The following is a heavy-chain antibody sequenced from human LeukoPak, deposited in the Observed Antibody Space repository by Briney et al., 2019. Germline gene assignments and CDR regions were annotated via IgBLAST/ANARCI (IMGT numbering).Heavy chain of an antibody. J-gene: IGHJ4*02. D-gene: IGHD3-22*01. Sequence: GGSLRLSCAASGFTFSSYSMNWVRQAPGKGLERVSYISSSSSTIYYADSVKGRFTISRDNAKNSLYLQMNSLRAEDTAVYYCARYYDSSGYPFDYWGQGTLVTVSS. V-gene: IGHV3-48*01. CDR1: GFTFSSYS. CDR3: ARYYDSSGYPFDY. CDR2: ISSSSSTI.